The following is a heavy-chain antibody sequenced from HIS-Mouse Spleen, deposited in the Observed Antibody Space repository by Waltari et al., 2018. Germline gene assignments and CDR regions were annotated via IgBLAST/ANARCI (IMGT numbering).Heavy chain of an antibody. J-gene: IGHJ5*02. CDR1: GFTFSSYS. CDR2: ISSSSSTI. Sequence: EVQLVESGGGLVHPGGSLRLSCAASGFTFSSYSMNWVRQAPGKGLEWVSYISSSSSTIYYADSVKGRFTISRDNAKNSLYLQMNSLRAEDTAVYYCARDLGNWFDPWGQGTLVTVSS. CDR3: ARDLGNWFDP. V-gene: IGHV3-48*01.